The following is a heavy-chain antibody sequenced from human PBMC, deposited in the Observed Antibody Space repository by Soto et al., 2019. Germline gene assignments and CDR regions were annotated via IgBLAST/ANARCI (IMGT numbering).Heavy chain of an antibody. CDR1: GYTFTSYA. CDR3: ARDCYDSSGYRGAFDI. CDR2: INAGNGNT. Sequence: GASVKVSCKASGYTFTSYAMHWVRQAPGQRLEWMGWINAGNGNTKYSQKFQGRVTITRDTSASTAYMELSSLRSEDTAVYYCARDCYDSSGYRGAFDIWGQGTMVTVSS. J-gene: IGHJ3*02. D-gene: IGHD3-22*01. V-gene: IGHV1-3*01.